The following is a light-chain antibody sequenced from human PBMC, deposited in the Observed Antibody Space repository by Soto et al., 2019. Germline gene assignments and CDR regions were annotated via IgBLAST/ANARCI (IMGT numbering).Light chain of an antibody. CDR3: QQYNNYGAWT. V-gene: IGKV1-5*03. CDR1: QSISGW. Sequence: DIQMTQSPSTLSASVGDRVTITCRASQSISGWLAWYQQNPGKAPKLLIYKASTLESGVPSRFSGSGSGTEFTLTISCLQPDDFATDYCQQYNNYGAWTFGQGTKVVIK. CDR2: KAS. J-gene: IGKJ1*01.